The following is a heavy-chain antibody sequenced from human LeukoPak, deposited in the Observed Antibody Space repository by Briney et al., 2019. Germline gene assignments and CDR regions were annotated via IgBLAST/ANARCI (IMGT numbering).Heavy chain of an antibody. CDR3: ATDSGSYDYYYMDV. D-gene: IGHD1-26*01. Sequence: ASVKVSCKVSGYTLTELSMHWVRQAPGKGLEWMGGFDPEDGETIYAQKFQGRVTMTEDTSTDTAYMELSSLRSEDTAVYYCATDSGSYDYYYMDVWGKGTMVTVSS. J-gene: IGHJ6*03. CDR2: FDPEDGET. V-gene: IGHV1-24*01. CDR1: GYTLTELS.